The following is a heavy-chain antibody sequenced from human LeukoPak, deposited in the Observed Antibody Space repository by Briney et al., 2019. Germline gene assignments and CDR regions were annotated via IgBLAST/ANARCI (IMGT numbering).Heavy chain of an antibody. D-gene: IGHD7-27*01. CDR1: GDTFTNYE. CDR2: MSPNNGDT. J-gene: IGHJ5*02. CDR3: ARNPPRTGDFNP. V-gene: IGHV1-8*01. Sequence: SVNVSCKTCGDTFTNYEINWVRQATGQGLKWLAGMSPNNGDTGYAQKFQGRVTMTRDTSTNTAYMELRGLTSEDTAVYYCARNPPRTGDFNPWGQGALVTVSS.